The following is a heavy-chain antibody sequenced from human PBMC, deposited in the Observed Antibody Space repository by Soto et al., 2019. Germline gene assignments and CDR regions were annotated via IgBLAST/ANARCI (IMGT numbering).Heavy chain of an antibody. J-gene: IGHJ4*02. CDR2: LKPYSHKT. V-gene: IGHV1-8*02. D-gene: IGHD6-13*01. CDR1: GYTFTTYD. Sequence: QVLLVQSGAEVKKPGASVKVSCKASGYTFTTYDINWVRQAPGRGLEWMGWLKPYSHKTVYARKFQGRVSMTSDTSTSTAYMELSSLTSDDTAVYFCTRVNSSSTHDYWGQGTLVTVSS. CDR3: TRVNSSSTHDY.